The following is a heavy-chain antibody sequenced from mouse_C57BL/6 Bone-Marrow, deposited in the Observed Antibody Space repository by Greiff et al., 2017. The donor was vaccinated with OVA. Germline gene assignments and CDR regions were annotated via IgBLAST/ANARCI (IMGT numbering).Heavy chain of an antibody. J-gene: IGHJ1*03. CDR1: GYTFTSYW. V-gene: IGHV1-64*01. Sequence: QVQLQQSGAELVKPGASVKLSCKASGYTFTSYWMHWVKQRPGQGLEWIGMIHPNSGSTNYNEKFKSKATLTVDKSSSTAYMQLSSLTSEDSAVYYCAGYGNYGYFDVWGTGTTVTVSS. CDR2: IHPNSGST. D-gene: IGHD2-1*01. CDR3: AGYGNYGYFDV.